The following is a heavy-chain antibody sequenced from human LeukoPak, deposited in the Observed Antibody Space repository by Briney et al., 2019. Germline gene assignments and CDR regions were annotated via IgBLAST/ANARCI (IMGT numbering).Heavy chain of an antibody. V-gene: IGHV3-21*01. CDR3: AREHIRSGSYELDY. D-gene: IGHD3-10*01. CDR1: GFTFSSYS. CDR2: ITSNTNYI. Sequence: GGSLRLSCAASGFTFSSYSMNWVRQAPGTGLEWVSSITSNTNYIYYADSVKGRFTISRDNAKNSVYLQMNSLRAEDTAVYYCAREHIRSGSYELDYWGQGTLVTVSS. J-gene: IGHJ4*02.